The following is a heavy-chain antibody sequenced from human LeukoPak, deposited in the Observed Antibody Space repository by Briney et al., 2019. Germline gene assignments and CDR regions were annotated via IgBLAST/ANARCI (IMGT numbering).Heavy chain of an antibody. CDR3: AKESGKFDY. CDR2: ISADGGST. J-gene: IGHJ4*02. Sequence: SGGSLGLSCVVSGINFADYAMHWVRQPPGKGLEWVSLISADGGSTFSADSVKGRFSISRDNSKNSLYLQMNSLRSEDTAMYYCAKESGKFDYWGQGTLVAVSS. CDR1: GINFADYA. V-gene: IGHV3-43*02.